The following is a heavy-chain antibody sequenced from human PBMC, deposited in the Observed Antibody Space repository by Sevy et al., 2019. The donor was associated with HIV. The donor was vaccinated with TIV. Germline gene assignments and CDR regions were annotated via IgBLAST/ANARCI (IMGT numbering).Heavy chain of an antibody. CDR3: AKDTSGWYDALDQ. V-gene: IGHV3-23*01. CDR1: GFTFGYFA. Sequence: GGSLRLSCEVSGFTFGYFAMSWVRRAPGKGLEWVSGISPNGATSHYAASVRGRFTISRDNSKNRMYLQMSSLRAEDTAQYYCAKDTSGWYDALDQWGQGTLVTVSS. J-gene: IGHJ4*02. D-gene: IGHD6-19*01. CDR2: ISPNGATS.